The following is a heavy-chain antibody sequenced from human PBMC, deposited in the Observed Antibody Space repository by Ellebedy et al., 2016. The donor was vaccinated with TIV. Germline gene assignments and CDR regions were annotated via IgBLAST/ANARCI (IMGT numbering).Heavy chain of an antibody. CDR1: GFTFSGSA. J-gene: IGHJ6*02. CDR2: IRSKANSYAT. Sequence: GESLKISCAASGFTFSGSAMHWVRQASGKGLEWVGRIRSKANSYATAYAASVKGRFTISRDDSKNTAYLQMNSLKTEDTAVYYCTSPYYYYYGMDVWGQGTTVTVSS. CDR3: TSPYYYYYGMDV. V-gene: IGHV3-73*01.